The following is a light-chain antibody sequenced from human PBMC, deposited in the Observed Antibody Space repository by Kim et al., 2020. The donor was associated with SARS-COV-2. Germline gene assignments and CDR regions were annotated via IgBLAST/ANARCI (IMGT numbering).Light chain of an antibody. Sequence: EIVLTQSPGTLSLSPGERATLSCRASQSVRSNYLAWYQQKPGQAPRLLIYNASYRATGIPDRFSGSGSGTDFTLTISRLEPEDFAVYYCQQYVSPPRTFGQGTKGDI. CDR3: QQYVSPPRT. CDR1: QSVRSNY. J-gene: IGKJ1*01. CDR2: NAS. V-gene: IGKV3-20*01.